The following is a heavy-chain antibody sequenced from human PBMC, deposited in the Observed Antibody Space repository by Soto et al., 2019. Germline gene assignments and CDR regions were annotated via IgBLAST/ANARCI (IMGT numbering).Heavy chain of an antibody. CDR1: GGSISRSRYY. CDR3: ARLEVLRYFDWLSYPDP. D-gene: IGHD3-9*01. CDR2: IYYSGST. Sequence: PETRSLTCTVSGGSISRSRYYWGWIRQPPGKGLEWIGSIYYSGSTYYNPSLKSRVTISVDTSKNQFSLKLSSVTAADTAVYYCARLEVLRYFDWLSYPDPWGQGTLVTVS. J-gene: IGHJ5*02. V-gene: IGHV4-39*01.